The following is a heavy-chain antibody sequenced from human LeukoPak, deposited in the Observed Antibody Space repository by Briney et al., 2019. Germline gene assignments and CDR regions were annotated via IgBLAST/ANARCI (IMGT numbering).Heavy chain of an antibody. CDR1: GFTFSTYA. D-gene: IGHD6-19*01. V-gene: IGHV3-23*01. J-gene: IGHJ4*02. Sequence: GGSLTLSCAASGFTFSTYAMSWVRQAPRQGQEWVSVIGSSGAYTYYADSVKGRFTLSRDNSKNTVYLQMNSLRVEDTAVYYCAKDRGIAVAVTGDCWGRGTLVTVSS. CDR3: AKDRGIAVAVTGDC. CDR2: IGSSGAYT.